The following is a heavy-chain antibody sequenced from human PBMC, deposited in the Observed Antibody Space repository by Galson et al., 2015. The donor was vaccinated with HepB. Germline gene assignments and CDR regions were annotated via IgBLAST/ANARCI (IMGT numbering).Heavy chain of an antibody. Sequence: SLRLSCAASGFTFSNYYMNWIRQAPGKGLEWVSYISSSSSYPNYAHSVKGRFTISRDNAKNSLYLQINSLGVEDTAVYYCARAAYGTYDFFDSWGQGTLVTVSS. J-gene: IGHJ4*02. CDR1: GFTFSNYY. CDR2: ISSSSSYP. CDR3: ARAAYGTYDFFDS. D-gene: IGHD3-3*01. V-gene: IGHV3-11*06.